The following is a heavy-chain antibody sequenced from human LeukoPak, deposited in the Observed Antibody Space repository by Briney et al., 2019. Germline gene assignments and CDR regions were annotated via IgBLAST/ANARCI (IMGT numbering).Heavy chain of an antibody. J-gene: IGHJ4*02. CDR3: ARGRIAAAGSFDY. D-gene: IGHD6-13*01. CDR2: MYSSGTT. V-gene: IGHV4-61*02. CDR1: GGSISSGSYY. Sequence: SETLSLTCTVSGGSISSGSYYWSWIRQPAGKGLEWIGRMYSSGTTNYNPSLKSRVTMSVDTSKNQFSLKLSSVTAADTAVYYCARGRIAAAGSFDYWGQGTLVTVSS.